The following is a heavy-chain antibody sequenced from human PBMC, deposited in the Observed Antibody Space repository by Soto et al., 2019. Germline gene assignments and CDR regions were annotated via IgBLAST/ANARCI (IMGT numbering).Heavy chain of an antibody. D-gene: IGHD4-4*01. CDR1: GYTFTNYG. CDR2: ISAYNGNT. V-gene: IGHV1-18*04. CDR3: ARNSNGVYYYYGMDV. J-gene: IGHJ6*02. Sequence: QVQLVQSGAEVKKPGASVKVSCKASGYTFTNYGISWVRQAPRQGLEWMGWISAYNGNTNYAQKLQGRVTMTTDTSTSTAYMELRSLRSDDTAVYYCARNSNGVYYYYGMDVWGQGTTVTVSS.